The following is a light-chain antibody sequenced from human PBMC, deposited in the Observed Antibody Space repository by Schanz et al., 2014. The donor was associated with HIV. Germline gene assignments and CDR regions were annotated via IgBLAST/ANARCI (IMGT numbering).Light chain of an antibody. Sequence: QSALTQPASVSGAPGQSITISCTRTSSDVGVYNYVSWDQQHPGKAPKLMIYDVNNRPSGVSNRFSGSKSGNTASLTISGLQAEDEADYYCNSYTSSSPLVVFGGGTKLTVL. J-gene: IGLJ2*01. CDR3: NSYTSSSPLVV. CDR1: SSDVGVYNY. CDR2: DVN. V-gene: IGLV2-14*03.